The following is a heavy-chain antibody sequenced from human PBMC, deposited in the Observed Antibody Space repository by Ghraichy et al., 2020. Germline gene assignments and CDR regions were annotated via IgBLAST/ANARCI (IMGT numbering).Heavy chain of an antibody. Sequence: SETLSLTCAVSGGSISTRGYSWSWIRQPPGKGLEWIGYIFQSDTAYYNPSLRSRVAISVDRSMNHFSLELTSVTAADTAMYYCARGNYGSGTYYEFWGRGTLVTVSS. CDR2: IFQSDTA. CDR3: ARGNYGSGTYYEF. V-gene: IGHV4-30-2*01. D-gene: IGHD3-10*01. J-gene: IGHJ2*01. CDR1: GGSISTRGYS.